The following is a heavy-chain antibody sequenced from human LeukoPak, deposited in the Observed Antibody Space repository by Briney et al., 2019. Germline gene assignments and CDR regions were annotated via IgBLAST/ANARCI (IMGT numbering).Heavy chain of an antibody. D-gene: IGHD2-2*01. CDR3: ASTERCSTTCPLDY. Sequence: TSETLSLTCAVYGGSFRGYYWSWIRQPPGKGLEWIGEINHSGSTNYNPSLKSRVTISLDTSMEKFSLKLNSVTAADTAVYYCASTERCSTTCPLDYWGQGTLVTVSS. CDR1: GGSFRGYY. V-gene: IGHV4-34*01. CDR2: INHSGST. J-gene: IGHJ4*02.